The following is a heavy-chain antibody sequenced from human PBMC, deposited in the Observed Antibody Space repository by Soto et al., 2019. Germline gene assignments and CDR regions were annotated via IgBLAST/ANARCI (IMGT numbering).Heavy chain of an antibody. J-gene: IGHJ4*02. CDR2: FNNSGST. D-gene: IGHD2-15*01. CDR1: GDSMSGYH. Sequence: QVQLQESGPGLVKPSETLSLTCTVSGDSMSGYHWNWIRQPPGKGLQWIGYFNNSGSTTYDSSHRSRVTISIDTSKRQSSLKLTSVTTADTAVYYCARDPLDGYSFFGYWGQGNLVPVSP. CDR3: ARDPLDGYSFFGY. V-gene: IGHV4-59*01.